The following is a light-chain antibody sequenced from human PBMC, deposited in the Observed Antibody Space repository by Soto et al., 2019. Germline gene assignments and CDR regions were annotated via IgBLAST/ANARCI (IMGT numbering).Light chain of an antibody. Sequence: QSALTQPASVSGSPGQSITISCTGTNSNVGAYSYVSWYQQHPGKAPKLMIYDVLKRPSGVPDRFSGSRSGDTASLTISGLQAEDEADYYCCSYAGSYNGVFGGGTQLTVL. CDR1: NSNVGAYSY. CDR3: CSYAGSYNGV. CDR2: DVL. J-gene: IGLJ3*02. V-gene: IGLV2-11*01.